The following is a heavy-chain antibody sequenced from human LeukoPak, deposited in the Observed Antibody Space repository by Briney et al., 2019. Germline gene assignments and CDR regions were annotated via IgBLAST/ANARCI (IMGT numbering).Heavy chain of an antibody. V-gene: IGHV4-61*01. D-gene: IGHD6-19*01. J-gene: IGHJ6*02. CDR2: IYYSGST. Sequence: PSETLSLTCTVSGGSVSSGSYYWSWIRQPPGKGLECIGYIYYSGSTNYNPSLKSRVTISVDTSKNQFSLKLSSVTAADTAVYYCAIGGSGETDFYYYYGMDVWGQGTTVTVSS. CDR1: GGSVSSGSYY. CDR3: AIGGSGETDFYYYYGMDV.